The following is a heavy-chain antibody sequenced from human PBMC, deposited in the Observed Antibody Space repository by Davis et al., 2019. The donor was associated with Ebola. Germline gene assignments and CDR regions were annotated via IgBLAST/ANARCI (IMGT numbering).Heavy chain of an antibody. CDR3: ARVFLTRSGQVVDS. D-gene: IGHD6-25*01. J-gene: IGHJ4*02. Sequence: ESLKISCAASGFIFSNFAMSWVRQPPGKGLQWIGEINPRGNTTYDASLRSRVTISLDTSQNQFSLNLSSVTAADTALYYCARVFLTRSGQVVDSWGQGSLVTVSS. CDR1: GFIFSNFA. CDR2: INPRGNT. V-gene: IGHV4-34*01.